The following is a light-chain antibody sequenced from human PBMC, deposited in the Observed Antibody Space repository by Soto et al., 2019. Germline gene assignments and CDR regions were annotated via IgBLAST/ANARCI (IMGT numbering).Light chain of an antibody. J-gene: IGLJ3*02. CDR1: SGDVGTYDL. Sequence: SVLTEPASVSGSPGQSITISCTGTSGDVGTYDLVSWYQHHPGAAPKLMIYEVTSRPSGVSDRFSGSKSGNTASLTISGLQAEDEADYYCISYTRTTTWVFGGGTKLTVL. CDR2: EVT. V-gene: IGLV2-14*02. CDR3: ISYTRTTTWV.